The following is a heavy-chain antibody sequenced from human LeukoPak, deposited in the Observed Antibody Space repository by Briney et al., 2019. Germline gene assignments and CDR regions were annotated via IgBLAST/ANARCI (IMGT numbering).Heavy chain of an antibody. CDR2: ISVSGTYI. CDR1: GFTFSRNG. CDR3: ARDRDCGTFDY. D-gene: IGHD1-1*01. J-gene: IGHJ4*02. V-gene: IGHV3-21*01. Sequence: PGGSLRLSCAASGFTFSRNGMAWVRQAPGKGLEWVSSISVSGTYIYYSDSVKGRFTISRDNAKNSLYLEMKSLRAEDTAAYFCARDRDCGTFDYWGQGTLVTVSS.